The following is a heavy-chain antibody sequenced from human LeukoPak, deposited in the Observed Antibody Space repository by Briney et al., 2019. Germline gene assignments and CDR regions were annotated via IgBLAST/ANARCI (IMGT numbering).Heavy chain of an antibody. CDR2: IKSKTDGGTT. CDR1: GFTFSNAW. V-gene: IGHV3-15*01. CDR3: ARCYGGY. J-gene: IGHJ4*02. D-gene: IGHD2-15*01. Sequence: KPGGSLRLSCAASGFTFSNAWMSWAPQAPGKGLEWVGRIKSKTDGGTTDYAAAVKGRFTISRDNAKNSLYLQTNSLRAEDTAVYYCARCYGGYWGQGTLVTVSS.